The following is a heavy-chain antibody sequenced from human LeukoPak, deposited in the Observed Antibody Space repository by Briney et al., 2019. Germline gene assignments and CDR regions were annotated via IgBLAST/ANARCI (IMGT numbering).Heavy chain of an antibody. CDR2: ISSSGRTT. CDR1: GFTFNNYQ. CDR3: ARGEYYFDY. Sequence: GGSLRLSCAASGFTFNNYQMNWVRQAPGKGLECISYISSSGRTTYYADSLKGRFTVSRDNAKNSLYLRMNNLRAEDTAVYYCARGEYYFDYWGQGTLVTVSS. V-gene: IGHV3-48*03. J-gene: IGHJ4*02.